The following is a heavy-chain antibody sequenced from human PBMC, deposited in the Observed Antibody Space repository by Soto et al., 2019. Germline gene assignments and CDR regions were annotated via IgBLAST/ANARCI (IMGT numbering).Heavy chain of an antibody. CDR3: ARPKGIAPAVWYFDL. J-gene: IGHJ2*01. D-gene: IGHD2-15*01. Sequence: QVQLQESGPGLVKPSETLSLTCTVSGDFISSHYWSWFRQPPGKGLEWIGYVYYDGKTDSSPSLKSRVTISLDTSKNQISLSLTSVTAADTAVYYCARPKGIAPAVWYFDLWGRGTLVTVSS. CDR2: VYYDGKT. V-gene: IGHV4-59*08. CDR1: GDFISSHY.